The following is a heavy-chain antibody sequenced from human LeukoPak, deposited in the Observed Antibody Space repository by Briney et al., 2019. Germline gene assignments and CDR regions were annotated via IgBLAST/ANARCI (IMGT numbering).Heavy chain of an antibody. V-gene: IGHV4-59*01. J-gene: IGHJ4*02. CDR3: AGATGYYYDS. D-gene: IGHD3-9*01. Sequence: SETLSLTCTVSGGSISTYYWSWIRQPPGKGLEWIGYIYSSGSTNYNPSLKSRVTISVDTSKNQFSLKLSSVTAADTALYNCAGATGYYYDSWGQGTLVTVSS. CDR1: GGSISTYY. CDR2: IYSSGST.